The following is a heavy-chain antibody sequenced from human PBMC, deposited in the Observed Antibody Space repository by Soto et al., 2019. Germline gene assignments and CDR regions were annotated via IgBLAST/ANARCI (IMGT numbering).Heavy chain of an antibody. CDR3: ASLRYYDFWSGYYTFDY. V-gene: IGHV4-39*01. D-gene: IGHD3-3*01. J-gene: IGHJ4*02. Sequence: PSETLSLTCTVSGGSISSSSYYWGWIRQPPGKGLEWIGSIYYSGSTYYNPSLKSRVTISVDTSKNQFSLKLSSVTAADTVVYYCASLRYYDFWSGYYTFDYWGQGTLVTVSS. CDR1: GGSISSSSYY. CDR2: IYYSGST.